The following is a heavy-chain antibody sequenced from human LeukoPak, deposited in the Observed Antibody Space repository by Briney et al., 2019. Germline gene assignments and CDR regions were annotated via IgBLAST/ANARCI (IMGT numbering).Heavy chain of an antibody. Sequence: GRSLRLSCAASGFTFSSYAMSWVRQAPGKGLEWVSAISGSGGSTYYADSVKGRFTISRDNSKNTLYLQMNSLRAEDTAVYYCAKDEAHTGEQDCWGQGTLVTVSS. CDR2: ISGSGGST. D-gene: IGHD7-27*01. J-gene: IGHJ4*02. CDR3: AKDEAHTGEQDC. V-gene: IGHV3-23*01. CDR1: GFTFSSYA.